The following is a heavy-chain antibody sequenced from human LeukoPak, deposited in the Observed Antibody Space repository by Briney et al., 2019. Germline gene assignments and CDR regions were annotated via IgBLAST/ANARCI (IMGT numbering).Heavy chain of an antibody. J-gene: IGHJ4*01. CDR2: FYYGGGST. D-gene: IGHD3-10*01. Sequence: SETLSLTCTVSGGSISSSTYYWGWIRQPPGKGREWIGSFYYGGGSTYYNPSLKSRVTISVDTSKNQFSLKLNSVTAADTAMYYCARGGDYYNSGRRGPFDYWGQGTLVTVSS. CDR1: GGSISSSTYY. CDR3: ARGGDYYNSGRRGPFDY. V-gene: IGHV4-39*07.